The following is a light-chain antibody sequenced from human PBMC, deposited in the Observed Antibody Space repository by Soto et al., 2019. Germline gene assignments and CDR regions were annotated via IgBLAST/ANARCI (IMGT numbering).Light chain of an antibody. CDR2: EGI. V-gene: IGLV2-14*02. Sequence: QSALTQPASVSGSPGQSITISCTGTSSTVGGFNVVSWYQQHPGKAPKVIIYEGIKRPSGISNRFSGSKSGNTASLTISGLQAEDEADYYCNSCTDTTRLIFGGGTKLTVL. CDR3: NSCTDTTRLI. J-gene: IGLJ2*01. CDR1: SSTVGGFNV.